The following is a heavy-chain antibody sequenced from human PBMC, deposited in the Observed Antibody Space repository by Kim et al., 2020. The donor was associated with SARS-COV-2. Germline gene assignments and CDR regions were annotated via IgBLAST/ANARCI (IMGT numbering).Heavy chain of an antibody. CDR2: ISGSGGST. CDR1: GFTFNSYA. CDR3: AKDLSRCGWYCYYNGMDV. V-gene: IGHV3-23*01. D-gene: IGHD6-19*01. J-gene: IGHJ6*02. Sequence: GGSLRLSCAASGFTFNSYAMSWVRQAPGKGLEWVSAISGSGGSTYYADSVKGRFTISRDNSKNTLYLQMNSLRAEDTAVYYCAKDLSRCGWYCYYNGMDVWGQGTTVTVSS.